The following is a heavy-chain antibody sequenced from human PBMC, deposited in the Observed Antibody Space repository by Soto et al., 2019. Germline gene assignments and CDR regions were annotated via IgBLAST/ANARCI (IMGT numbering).Heavy chain of an antibody. D-gene: IGHD5-18*01. CDR2: MNPNSGNT. CDR1: GYTFTSYD. V-gene: IGHV1-8*01. Sequence: QVQLVQSGAEVKKPGASVKVSCKASGYTFTSYDINWVRQATGQGLEWMGWMNPNSGNTVHAQKFQGRVTMARNTSISTAYMALRSLSSEDTAVYYCARERSYGHDYWGQGTLVTVPS. J-gene: IGHJ4*02. CDR3: ARERSYGHDY.